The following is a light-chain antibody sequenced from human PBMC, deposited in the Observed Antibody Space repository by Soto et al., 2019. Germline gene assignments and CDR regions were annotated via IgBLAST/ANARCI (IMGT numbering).Light chain of an antibody. CDR1: NIGSKS. CDR3: QVWDSSSVHVV. V-gene: IGLV3-21*02. J-gene: IGLJ2*01. CDR2: DDS. Sequence: SSELTQPPSVSVAPGQTARITCGGTNIGSKSVHWYQQKPCQAPVLVVYDDSDRPSGIPERFSGSNSGNTATLTISRVEAGDEADYYCQVWDSSSVHVVFGGGTKLTVL.